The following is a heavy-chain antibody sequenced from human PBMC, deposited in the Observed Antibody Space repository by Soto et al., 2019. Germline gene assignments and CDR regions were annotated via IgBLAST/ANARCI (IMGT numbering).Heavy chain of an antibody. D-gene: IGHD1-26*01. CDR3: ARESGSYLDAFDI. J-gene: IGHJ3*02. Sequence: VKVSCKASGYTFTGYYMHWVRQAPGQGLEWMGWINPNSGGTNYAQKFQGWVTMTRDTSISTAYMELSRLRSDDTAVYYCARESGSYLDAFDISGPGTIVTVSS. CDR2: INPNSGGT. V-gene: IGHV1-2*04. CDR1: GYTFTGYY.